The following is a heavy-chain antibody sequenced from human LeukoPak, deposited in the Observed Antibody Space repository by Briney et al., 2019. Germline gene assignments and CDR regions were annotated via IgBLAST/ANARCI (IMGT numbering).Heavy chain of an antibody. CDR1: GGSISNFY. CDR3: ARHGTSGTNLHWFDP. D-gene: IGHD1-1*01. CDR2: IYYSGIT. J-gene: IGHJ5*02. Sequence: PSETLSLTCTVSGGSISNFYWSWIRQSPGKGLEWIGYIYYSGITNYNPSLKSRVTISVDTSKNQFSLKLSSVTAADTAVYYCARHGTSGTNLHWFDPWGQGTLVTVSS. V-gene: IGHV4-59*01.